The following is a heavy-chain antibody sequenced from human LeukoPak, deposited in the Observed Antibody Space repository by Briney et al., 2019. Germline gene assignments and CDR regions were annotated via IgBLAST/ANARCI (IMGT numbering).Heavy chain of an antibody. J-gene: IGHJ6*03. Sequence: GGSLRLSCAASGFTVSSNYKSWVRQAPGKGLEWVSVIYSGGSTYYADSVKGRFTISRDNSKNTLYLQMNSLRAEDTAVYYCARDFSRYSYGQRYYYYYMDVWGKGTTVTVSS. D-gene: IGHD5-18*01. CDR2: IYSGGST. CDR1: GFTVSSNY. V-gene: IGHV3-53*01. CDR3: ARDFSRYSYGQRYYYYYMDV.